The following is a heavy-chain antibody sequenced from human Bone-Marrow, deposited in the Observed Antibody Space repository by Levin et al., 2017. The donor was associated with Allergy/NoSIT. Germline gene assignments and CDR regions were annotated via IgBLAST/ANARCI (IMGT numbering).Heavy chain of an antibody. CDR3: ARGSHNTSPA. D-gene: IGHD1-14*01. CDR2: TYYRSKWYN. Sequence: PSETLSLTCAISGDSVSSNIAAWNWIRQSPSRGLEWLGRTYYRSKWYNDYAVSVKGRITVTPDTSKNQFSLQLNSVTPEDTAVYYCARGSHNTSPAWGQGTLVTVSS. V-gene: IGHV6-1*01. J-gene: IGHJ5*02. CDR1: GDSVSSNIAA.